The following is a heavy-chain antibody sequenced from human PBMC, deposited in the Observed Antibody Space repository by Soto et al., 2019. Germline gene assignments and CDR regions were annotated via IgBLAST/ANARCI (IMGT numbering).Heavy chain of an antibody. J-gene: IGHJ4*02. Sequence: EVQLVESGGGLVQPGESLRLSCVVSGFTFRSYWMSWVRQAPGKGLEWVANLNQDGSDKYHVDSVKGRFTISRDNAENSLYLQMTSLRAEDTAVYYCARGYCSGGSCYGGGFDYWGQGTLVTVSS. CDR1: GFTFRSYW. V-gene: IGHV3-7*01. CDR3: ARGYCSGGSCYGGGFDY. D-gene: IGHD2-15*01. CDR2: LNQDGSDK.